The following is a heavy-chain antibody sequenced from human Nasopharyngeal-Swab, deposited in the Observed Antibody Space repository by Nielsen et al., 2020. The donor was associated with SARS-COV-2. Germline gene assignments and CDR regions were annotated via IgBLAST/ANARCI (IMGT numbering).Heavy chain of an antibody. V-gene: IGHV3-72*01. CDR3: ARVRDTVAAYYFDY. Sequence: GESLKISCAASGFTFSDHYMDRVRQAPGKGLEWVGRTRNKANSYTTEYAASVKGRFTISRDDSKNSLYLQMNSLKTEDTAVYYCARVRDTVAAYYFDYWGQGTLVTVSS. CDR2: TRNKANSYTT. CDR1: GFTFSDHY. J-gene: IGHJ4*02. D-gene: IGHD6-19*01.